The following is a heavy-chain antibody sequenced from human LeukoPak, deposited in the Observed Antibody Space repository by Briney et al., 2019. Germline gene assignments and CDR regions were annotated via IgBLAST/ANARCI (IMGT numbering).Heavy chain of an antibody. CDR2: ISSSGSTI. CDR3: ARDDYGDYGDY. V-gene: IGHV3-48*03. Sequence: GGSRRLSCAASGFTFSSYEMTWVRQSPGKGLEWVSYISSSGSTIYYADSVKGRFTISRDNAKNSLYLQMNSLRVEDTAVYYCARDDYGDYGDYWGQGTLVTVSS. CDR1: GFTFSSYE. J-gene: IGHJ4*02. D-gene: IGHD4-17*01.